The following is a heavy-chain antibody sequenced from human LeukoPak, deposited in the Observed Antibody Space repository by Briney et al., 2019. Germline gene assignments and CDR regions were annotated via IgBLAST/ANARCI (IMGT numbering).Heavy chain of an antibody. CDR2: ISWNSGSI. J-gene: IGHJ4*02. V-gene: IGHV3-9*01. Sequence: GGSLRLSCAASGFTFDDYAMHWVRQAPGKGLEWVSGISWNSGSIGYADSVKGRFTISRDNAKNSLYLQMNSLRAEDTALYYCAKAWGSGSCQIDYWGQGTLVTVSS. D-gene: IGHD1-26*01. CDR3: AKAWGSGSCQIDY. CDR1: GFTFDDYA.